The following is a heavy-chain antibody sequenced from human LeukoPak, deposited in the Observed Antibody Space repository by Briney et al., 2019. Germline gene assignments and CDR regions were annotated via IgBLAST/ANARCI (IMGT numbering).Heavy chain of an antibody. V-gene: IGHV3-48*03. CDR3: TTLGYHLDS. CDR2: ISGSDTTT. D-gene: IGHD3-22*01. Sequence: GGSLRLSCLASGFAFSAYEMNWVRQAPGRGLEWVSYISGSDTTTYYADSVRGRFTIFRDNAKNSLYLQMNSLRAEYTALYYCTTLGYHLDSWGQGTLVTVSS. CDR1: GFAFSAYE. J-gene: IGHJ4*02.